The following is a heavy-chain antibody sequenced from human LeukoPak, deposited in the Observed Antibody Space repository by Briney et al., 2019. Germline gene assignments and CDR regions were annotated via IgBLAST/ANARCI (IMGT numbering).Heavy chain of an antibody. CDR3: ARGTLFDP. V-gene: IGHV3-21*01. D-gene: IGHD1-14*01. J-gene: IGHJ5*02. Sequence: GGSLRLSCAASGFTFMTYSMNWVRQAPGKGLEWVSSISGSSNDIHYADPVKGRFTISRDNTKNSLYLQMNSLRAEDTAVYYCARGTLFDPWGQGTLVTVSS. CDR1: GFTFMTYS. CDR2: ISGSSNDI.